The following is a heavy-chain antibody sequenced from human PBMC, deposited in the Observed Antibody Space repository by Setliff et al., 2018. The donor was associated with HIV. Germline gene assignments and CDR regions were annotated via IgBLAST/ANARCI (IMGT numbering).Heavy chain of an antibody. CDR1: GYIFTHYY. V-gene: IGHV1-2*06. J-gene: IGHJ5*02. CDR3: AREFSLSNMVRGNWFGP. D-gene: IGHD3-10*01. Sequence: GASVKVSCKTSGYIFTHYYTHWVRQAPGQGLEWMGRISPNYGGTHYPQKFQGRVTLTSDTSISTAYMELSGLTSDDTAVYYCAREFSLSNMVRGNWFGPWGQGTLVTVSS. CDR2: ISPNYGGT.